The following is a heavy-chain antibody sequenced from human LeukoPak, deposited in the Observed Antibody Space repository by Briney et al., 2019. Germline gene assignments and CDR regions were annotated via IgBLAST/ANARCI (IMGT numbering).Heavy chain of an antibody. J-gene: IGHJ4*02. V-gene: IGHV3-11*01. CDR3: ARERESLVVPAAPGDY. CDR2: ISSSGSTI. Sequence: GGSLRLSCAASGFTFSDYYMSWIRQAPGKGLEWVSYISSSGSTIYYADSVKGRFTISRDNAKNSLYLQMNSLRAEDTAVYYCARERESLVVPAAPGDYWGQGTPVTVSS. D-gene: IGHD2-2*01. CDR1: GFTFSDYY.